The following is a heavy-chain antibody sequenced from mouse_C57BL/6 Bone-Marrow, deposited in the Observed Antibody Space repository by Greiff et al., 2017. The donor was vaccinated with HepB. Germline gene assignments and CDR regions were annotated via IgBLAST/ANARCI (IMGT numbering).Heavy chain of an antibody. V-gene: IGHV1-72*01. D-gene: IGHD1-1*01. J-gene: IGHJ4*01. Sequence: VQLQQPGAELVKPGASVKLSCKASGYTFTSYWMHWVKQRPGRGLEWIGRIYPNSGGTKYNEKFKSKATLTVDKPSSTAYMQLSSLTSEDSAVYYCATTVVATYPYAMDYWGQGTSVTVSS. CDR2: IYPNSGGT. CDR1: GYTFTSYW. CDR3: ATTVVATYPYAMDY.